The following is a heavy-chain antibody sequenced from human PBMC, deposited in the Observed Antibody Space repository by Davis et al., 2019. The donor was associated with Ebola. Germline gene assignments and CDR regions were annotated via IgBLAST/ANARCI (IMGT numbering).Heavy chain of an antibody. V-gene: IGHV1-46*03. CDR1: GYTFTSYG. D-gene: IGHD6-6*01. J-gene: IGHJ4*02. CDR2: INPSGGST. CDR3: ARSSSGGYYFDY. Sequence: ASVKVSCKASGYTFTSYGISWVRQAPGQGLEWMGIINPSGGSTSYAQKFQGRVTMTRDTSTSTVYMELSSLRSEDTAVYYCARSSSGGYYFDYWGQGTLVTVSS.